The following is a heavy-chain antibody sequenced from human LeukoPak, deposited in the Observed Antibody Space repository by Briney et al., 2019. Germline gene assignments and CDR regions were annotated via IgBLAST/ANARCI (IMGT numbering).Heavy chain of an antibody. D-gene: IGHD4-17*01. V-gene: IGHV3-23*01. J-gene: IGHJ4*02. Sequence: GGSLRLSCVASGFTFSSSAMSWVRQAPGKGLEWVSSISASGGTTYYADSVKGRFTISRDNSKNTLYLQMNSLRPEDTAVYYCATTGGDYRSFSFEYWGQGTLVTVSS. CDR1: GFTFSSSA. CDR3: ATTGGDYRSFSFEY. CDR2: ISASGGTT.